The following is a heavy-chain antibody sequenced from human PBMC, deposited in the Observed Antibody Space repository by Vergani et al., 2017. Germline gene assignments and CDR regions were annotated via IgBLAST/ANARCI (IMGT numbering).Heavy chain of an antibody. J-gene: IGHJ3*02. Sequence: QGLEWMGIINPSGGSTSYAQKFQGRVTMTRDTSTSTVYMELSSLRSEDTAVYYCARKDSGQYAFDIWGQGTMVTVSS. CDR3: ARKDSGQYAFDI. V-gene: IGHV1-46*01. CDR2: INPSGGST. D-gene: IGHD5-12*01.